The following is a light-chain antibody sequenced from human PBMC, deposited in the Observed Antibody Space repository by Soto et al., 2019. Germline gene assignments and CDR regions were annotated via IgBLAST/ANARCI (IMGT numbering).Light chain of an antibody. J-gene: IGKJ1*01. CDR2: DAS. V-gene: IGKV1-27*01. Sequence: DIQITQSPSSLSASVGDRVTITCRASQGISNFLAWYQQKPGKVPKLLIYDASTLQSGVPSRFSGSGSGTDFTLTISSLQPEDVATYYCQKYNSAPRAFGQGTKVEIK. CDR3: QKYNSAPRA. CDR1: QGISNF.